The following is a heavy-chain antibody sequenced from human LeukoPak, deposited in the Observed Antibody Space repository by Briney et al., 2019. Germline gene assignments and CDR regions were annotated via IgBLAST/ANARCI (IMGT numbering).Heavy chain of an antibody. D-gene: IGHD3-3*01. V-gene: IGHV3-30*03. Sequence: GGSLRLSCAPSGLTFSRHGMHWVRQAPGKGLEWVAIISNDGSRKYYAHSVEGRFTISRDNSKNTLYLQMDSLRAEDTAVYYCARDRAWNYFDYWGQGTLVTVSS. CDR3: ARDRAWNYFDY. CDR1: GLTFSRHG. J-gene: IGHJ4*02. CDR2: ISNDGSRK.